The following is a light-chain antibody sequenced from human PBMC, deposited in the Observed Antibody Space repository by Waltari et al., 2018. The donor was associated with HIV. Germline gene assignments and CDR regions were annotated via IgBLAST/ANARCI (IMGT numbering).Light chain of an antibody. J-gene: IGLJ3*02. CDR2: SNN. CDR3: AAWDDSLNGWV. Sequence: QSVLTQPPSASGTPGRRVSISCSGSSSNSESNTDSWYQQPPGTAPKLLTYSNNQRPSGVPDRFSGSKSGTSVSLAISGLQSEDDTDYYCAAWDDSLNGWVFGGGTKLTVL. V-gene: IGLV1-44*01. CDR1: SSNSESNT.